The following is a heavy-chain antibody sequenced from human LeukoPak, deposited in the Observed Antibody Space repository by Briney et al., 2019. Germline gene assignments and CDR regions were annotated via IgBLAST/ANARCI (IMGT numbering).Heavy chain of an antibody. CDR3: ARGRTYYYDTSGYYPSIYYGMDV. CDR2: IDPSGST. V-gene: IGHV4-34*01. D-gene: IGHD3-22*01. CDR1: GGSFSDYY. Sequence: SETLSLTCAVYGGSFSDYYWSWIRQPPGKGLEWIGEIDPSGSTNYSPSLKGRVTISVDTSKNQFSLKLTSVTAADTAVYYCARGRTYYYDTSGYYPSIYYGMDVWGQGTTVIVSS. J-gene: IGHJ6*02.